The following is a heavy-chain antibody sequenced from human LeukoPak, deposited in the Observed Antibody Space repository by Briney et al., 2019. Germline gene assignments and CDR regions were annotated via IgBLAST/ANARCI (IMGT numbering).Heavy chain of an antibody. Sequence: SLRLSCAASGFTFDDYAMHWVRQAPGKGLEWVSGISWNSGGIGYADSVRGRFTISRDNGKNSLYLQLNSLRAEDTALYYCAKGNTYYYGSGSSNGGYFDYWGQGTLVTVSS. D-gene: IGHD3-10*01. V-gene: IGHV3-9*01. J-gene: IGHJ4*02. CDR3: AKGNTYYYGSGSSNGGYFDY. CDR2: ISWNSGGI. CDR1: GFTFDDYA.